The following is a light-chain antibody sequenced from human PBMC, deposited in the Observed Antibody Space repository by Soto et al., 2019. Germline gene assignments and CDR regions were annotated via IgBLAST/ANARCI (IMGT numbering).Light chain of an antibody. V-gene: IGLV2-8*01. Sequence: QSALTQPASVSGSPGQSITLSCAGTTNDIGSYNYVSWFQQHPGEAPKLMIYEVNKRPSGVPDRFSGSKSGNTASLTVSGLQAEDEADYYCSSYAGSSNVFGTGTKVTVL. CDR2: EVN. J-gene: IGLJ1*01. CDR1: TNDIGSYNY. CDR3: SSYAGSSNV.